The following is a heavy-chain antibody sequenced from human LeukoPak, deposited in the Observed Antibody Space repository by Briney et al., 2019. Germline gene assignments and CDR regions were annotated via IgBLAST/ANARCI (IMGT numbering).Heavy chain of an antibody. CDR2: ISAYNGNT. CDR1: GSTFTSYG. V-gene: IGHV1-18*01. Sequence: ASVKVSCKASGSTFTSYGISWVRQAPGQGLEWMGWISAYNGNTNYAQKLQGRVTMTTDTSTSTAYMELRSLRSDDTAVYYCASKLGYCSGGSCYLLHWGQGTLVTVSS. J-gene: IGHJ4*02. D-gene: IGHD2-15*01. CDR3: ASKLGYCSGGSCYLLH.